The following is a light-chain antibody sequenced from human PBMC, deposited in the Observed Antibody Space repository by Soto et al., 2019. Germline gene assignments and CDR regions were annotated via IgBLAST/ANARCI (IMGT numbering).Light chain of an antibody. CDR1: SSDVGGYNY. CDR3: SSYTSSSTLVV. CDR2: DVS. J-gene: IGLJ2*01. Sequence: QSALTQPPSASGSPGQSVTISCTGTSSDVGGYNYVSWYQQHPGKAPKLMIYDVSNRPSGVSNRFSGSKSGNTASLTISGLQAEDEADYYCSSYTSSSTLVVFGGGTQLTVL. V-gene: IGLV2-14*01.